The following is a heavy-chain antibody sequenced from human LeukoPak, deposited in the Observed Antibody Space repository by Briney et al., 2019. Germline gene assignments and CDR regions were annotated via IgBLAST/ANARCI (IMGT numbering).Heavy chain of an antibody. CDR1: GASMTSGSHY. CDR3: ARHGIYYGLGSSYGLPDWFDP. V-gene: IGHV4-61*02. CDR2: IYTTGIGGSP. Sequence: SQTLSLTCTVSGASMTSGSHYWSWIRQPAGKGLEWIGRIYTTGIGGSPNYNPSLKSRVTISVDTSKNQFSLKLSSVTAADTAVYYCARHGIYYGLGSSYGLPDWFDPWGQGTQVTVSS. J-gene: IGHJ5*02. D-gene: IGHD3-10*01.